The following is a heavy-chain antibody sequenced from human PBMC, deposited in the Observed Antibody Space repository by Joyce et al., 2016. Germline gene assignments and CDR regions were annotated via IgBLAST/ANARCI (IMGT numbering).Heavy chain of an antibody. CDR3: ARGTAAAYSYYMDV. V-gene: IGHV4-34*01. D-gene: IGHD2-2*01. Sequence: QVQLQQWGAGLLKPSETLSLTCAVYGGSFSGYSWSWIRQPPGKGLEWIGEINHRGSPTYNPSLKSRVTISVDTSKNQFSLRLSSVTAADMAVYYCARGTAAAYSYYMDVWGKGTTVTVCS. J-gene: IGHJ6*03. CDR2: INHRGSP. CDR1: GGSFSGYS.